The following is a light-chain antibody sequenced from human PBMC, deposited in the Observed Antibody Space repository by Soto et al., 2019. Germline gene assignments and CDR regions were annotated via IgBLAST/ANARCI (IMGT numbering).Light chain of an antibody. J-gene: IGLJ3*02. CDR3: QTWGTGIPWV. CDR1: SGHSSYA. Sequence: QLVLTQSPSASASLGASVKLTCTLSSGHSSYAIAWHQQQPEKGPRYLMKLNSDGSHSKGDGIPDRFSGSSSGAERYLTISRLQSEDGADYYCQTWGTGIPWVFGGGTKVTVL. V-gene: IGLV4-69*01. CDR2: LNSDGSH.